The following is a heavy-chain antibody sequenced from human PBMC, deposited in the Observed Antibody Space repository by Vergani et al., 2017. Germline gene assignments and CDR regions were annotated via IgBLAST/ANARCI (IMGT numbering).Heavy chain of an antibody. CDR3: AKDLRGWGAFDY. D-gene: IGHD3-16*01. Sequence: EVQLVESGGGLVQPGGSLRLSCAASGFTFSSYEMNWVRQAPGKGLEWVSSISSSSSYIYYADSVKGRFTISRDNSKNSLYLQMNSLRTEDTALYYCAKDLRGWGAFDYWGQGTLVTVSS. CDR1: GFTFSSYE. J-gene: IGHJ4*02. V-gene: IGHV3-48*03. CDR2: ISSSSSYI.